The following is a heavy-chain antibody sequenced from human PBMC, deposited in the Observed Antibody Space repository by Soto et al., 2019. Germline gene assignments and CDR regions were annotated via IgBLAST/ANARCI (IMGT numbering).Heavy chain of an antibody. Sequence: SLPLSDTRAVAGGSSGRGGYSRSWIRQPPGKGLEWIGYIYHSGSTYYNPSLKSRVTISVDRSKNQFSLKLSSVTAADTAVYYCARGHITMVRGVIISCWFDPWGQGTLVTVSS. J-gene: IGHJ5*02. CDR3: ARGHITMVRGVIISCWFDP. CDR2: IYHSGST. V-gene: IGHV4-30-2*01. D-gene: IGHD3-10*01. CDR1: GGSSGRGGYS.